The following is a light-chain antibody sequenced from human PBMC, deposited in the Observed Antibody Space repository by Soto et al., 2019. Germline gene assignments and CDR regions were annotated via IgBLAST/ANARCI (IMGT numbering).Light chain of an antibody. CDR1: QSVSSS. CDR3: QQYSNRYT. CDR2: GAS. Sequence: EIVMTQSPATLSVSPGERATLSCRASQSVSSSLAWYQHKPGQAPRLLIYGASIRATGIPARFSGSGSGTESTLTISSLQSEDFAAYYCQQYSNRYTFGQGTKLEIK. V-gene: IGKV3D-15*01. J-gene: IGKJ2*01.